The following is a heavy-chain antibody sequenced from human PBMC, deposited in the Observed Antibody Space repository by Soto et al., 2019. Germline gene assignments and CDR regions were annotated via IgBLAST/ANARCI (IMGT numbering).Heavy chain of an antibody. V-gene: IGHV1-2*02. J-gene: IGHJ4*02. Sequence: GASVKVSCQASGYSFTVSYMHWVRQAPGQGLEWMGWINPKSGGTMYPQKFQGRVTMTWDTSISTAYMALTRLRSDDTAVYYCARDLAKGGGSAGFDYWGQGTLVTVSS. CDR2: INPKSGGT. D-gene: IGHD1-26*01. CDR3: ARDLAKGGGSAGFDY. CDR1: GYSFTVSY.